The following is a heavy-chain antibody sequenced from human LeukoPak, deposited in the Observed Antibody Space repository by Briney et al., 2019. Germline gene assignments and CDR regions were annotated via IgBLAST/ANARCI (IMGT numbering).Heavy chain of an antibody. J-gene: IGHJ6*03. V-gene: IGHV1-69*06. CDR3: TTAIVVVGTGTDYYYMDV. CDR2: IIPIFGTA. D-gene: IGHD2-15*01. CDR1: GGTFSSYA. Sequence: SVKVSCKASGGTFSSYAISWVRQAPGQGLEWMGGIIPIFGTANYAQKFQGRVTITADKSTSTAYMELSSLRSEDTAVYYCTTAIVVVGTGTDYYYMDVWGKGTTVTVSS.